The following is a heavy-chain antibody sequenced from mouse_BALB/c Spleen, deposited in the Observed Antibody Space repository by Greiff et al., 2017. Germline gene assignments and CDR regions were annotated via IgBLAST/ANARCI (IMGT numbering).Heavy chain of an antibody. CDR1: GYSFTSYC. CDR2: IHPSDSET. J-gene: IGHJ4*01. CDR3: ARLGPREEAMDD. Sequence: QVQLQQSGAELVRPGASVKLSCKASGYSFTSYCMHWVKQSPGQGLEWIGMIHPSDSETRLNQKFKDKATLTVDKSSSTAYMQLSSPTSEDSAIYYCARLGPREEAMDDWGQGTSVTVSS. D-gene: IGHD2-4*01. V-gene: IGHV1-74*01.